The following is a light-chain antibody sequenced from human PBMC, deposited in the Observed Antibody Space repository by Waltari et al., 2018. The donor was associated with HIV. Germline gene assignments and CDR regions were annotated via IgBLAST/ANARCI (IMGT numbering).Light chain of an antibody. CDR2: EVS. CDR3: SSYTTRNTRV. CDR1: SSDVGVYNY. V-gene: IGLV2-14*01. Sequence: QSALTQPASVSGSPGQSITISCTGTSSDVGVYNYVSWYQQHPGKAPKLMIYEVSNRPSGVSNRFSGSKSGNTASLTISGLQAEDEADYYCSSYTTRNTRVFGGGTTLIVL. J-gene: IGLJ3*02.